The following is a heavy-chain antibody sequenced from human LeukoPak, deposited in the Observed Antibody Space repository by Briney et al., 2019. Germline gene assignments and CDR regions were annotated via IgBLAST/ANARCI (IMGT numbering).Heavy chain of an antibody. D-gene: IGHD1-26*01. CDR2: ISYDESYR. CDR1: GFTFSSYA. V-gene: IGHV3-30-3*01. Sequence: PGGSLRLSCAASGFTFSSYAMHWVRQAPGKGLEWVALISYDESYRYYADSVKGRFTISRDNSKNTLYLQMNSPRAEDTAIYYCARVQWELLYPDYWGQGTLVTVSS. CDR3: ARVQWELLYPDY. J-gene: IGHJ4*02.